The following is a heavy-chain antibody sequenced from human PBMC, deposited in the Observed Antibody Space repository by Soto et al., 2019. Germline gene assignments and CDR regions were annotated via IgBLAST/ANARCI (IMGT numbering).Heavy chain of an antibody. CDR1: GYTFTSYG. J-gene: IGHJ4*02. V-gene: IGHV1-18*01. CDR2: ISAYNANT. CDR3: ARDRLGATGDY. Sequence: QVQLVQSGAEVMKPGASVKVSCKASGYTFTSYGISWVRQAPGQGLEWMGWISAYNANTNYAQKLQGRVTMTTDTSTSTSHMELRSLRSDDTAVYFCARDRLGATGDYWGQGTLVTVSS. D-gene: IGHD1-26*01.